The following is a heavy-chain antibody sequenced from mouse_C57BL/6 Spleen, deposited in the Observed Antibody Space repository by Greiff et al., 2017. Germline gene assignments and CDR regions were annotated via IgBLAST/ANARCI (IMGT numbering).Heavy chain of an antibody. Sequence: QVQLQQSGAELARPGASVKLSCKASGYTFTSYGISWVKQRTGQGLEWIGEIYPRSGNTYYNEKFKGKATLTADKSSSTAYMVLRRLTSEDSAVYFCARDDYDYDGYAMDCWGQGASVTVSS. D-gene: IGHD2-4*01. V-gene: IGHV1-81*01. J-gene: IGHJ4*01. CDR1: GYTFTSYG. CDR2: IYPRSGNT. CDR3: ARDDYDYDGYAMDC.